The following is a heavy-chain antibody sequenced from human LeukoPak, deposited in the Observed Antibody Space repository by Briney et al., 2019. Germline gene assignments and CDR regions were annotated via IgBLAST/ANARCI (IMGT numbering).Heavy chain of an antibody. D-gene: IGHD1-26*01. CDR2: IYSGDSDT. J-gene: IGHJ4*02. V-gene: IGHV5-51*01. CDR3: ARGADFDY. Sequence: GESLQISCEASGYSFTTYWITWVRQMPGKGLEWMAIIYSGDSDTRYRPSFQGQVTISVDKSISTAYLQWSSLKASDTAMYYCARGADFDYWGQGTLVTVSS. CDR1: GYSFTTYW.